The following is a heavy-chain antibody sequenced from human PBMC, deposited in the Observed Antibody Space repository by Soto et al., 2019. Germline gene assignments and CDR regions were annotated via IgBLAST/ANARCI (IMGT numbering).Heavy chain of an antibody. CDR2: IYSGGST. CDR1: GFTVSSNY. Sequence: GGSLRLSCAASGFTVSSNYMSWVRQAPGKGLEWVSVIYSGGSTYYADSVKGRFTISRDNSKNTLYVQMNSLRAEDTAVYYCARDTVAVAFDAFDIWGQGTMVTVSS. D-gene: IGHD6-19*01. V-gene: IGHV3-66*01. CDR3: ARDTVAVAFDAFDI. J-gene: IGHJ3*02.